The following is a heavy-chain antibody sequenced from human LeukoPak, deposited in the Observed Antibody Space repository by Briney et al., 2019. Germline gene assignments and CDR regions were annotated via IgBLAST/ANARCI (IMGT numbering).Heavy chain of an antibody. CDR1: GFTFSSYW. V-gene: IGHV3-7*01. CDR2: IKQDGSER. CDR3: ARVSVISTMIVVVPDTFDY. D-gene: IGHD3-22*01. Sequence: PGGSLRLSCAAFGFTFSSYWMNWVRQAPGRGLEWVANIKQDGSERYYVDSVKGRFTISRDNAKNSLYLQMNSLRAEDTAVYYCARVSVISTMIVVVPDTFDYWGQGTLVTVSS. J-gene: IGHJ4*02.